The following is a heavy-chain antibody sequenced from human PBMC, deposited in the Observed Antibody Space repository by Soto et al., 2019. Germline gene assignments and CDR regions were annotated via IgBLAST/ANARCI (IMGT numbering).Heavy chain of an antibody. D-gene: IGHD3-22*01. CDR3: ASGRITPIVAYYFDY. V-gene: IGHV4-38-2*01. J-gene: IGHJ4*02. CDR2: IYHSGST. CDR1: GYSISSGYY. Sequence: SETLSLTCAVSGYSISSGYYWGWIRQPPGKGLEWIGSIYHSGSTYYNPSLKSRVTISVDTSKNQFSLKLSSVTAADTAVYYCASGRITPIVAYYFDYWGQGTLVTV.